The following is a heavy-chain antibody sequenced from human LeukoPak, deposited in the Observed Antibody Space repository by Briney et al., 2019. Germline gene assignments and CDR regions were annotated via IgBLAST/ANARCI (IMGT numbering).Heavy chain of an antibody. CDR3: ARLVAQSIVGATGNWFDP. V-gene: IGHV4-59*08. CDR1: GGSISSYY. Sequence: SETLSLTCTVSGGSISSYYWSWIRQPPGKGLEWIGYIYYSGSTNYNPSLKSRVTISVDTSKNQISLKLSSVTAADTAVYYCARLVAQSIVGATGNWFDPWGQGTLVTVSS. D-gene: IGHD1-26*01. CDR2: IYYSGST. J-gene: IGHJ5*02.